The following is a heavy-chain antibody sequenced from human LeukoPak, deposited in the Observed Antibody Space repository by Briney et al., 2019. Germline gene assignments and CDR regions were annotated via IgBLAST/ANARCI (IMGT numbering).Heavy chain of an antibody. V-gene: IGHV4-34*01. J-gene: IGHJ4*02. Sequence: SETLSPTCAVYGGSFSGYYWSWIRQPPGKGLEWIGEINHSGSTNYNPSLKSRVTISVDTSKNQFSLKLSSVTAADWAVYYCARGPDSSGWYDGFDYWGQGTLVTVSS. D-gene: IGHD6-19*01. CDR2: INHSGST. CDR3: ARGPDSSGWYDGFDY. CDR1: GGSFSGYY.